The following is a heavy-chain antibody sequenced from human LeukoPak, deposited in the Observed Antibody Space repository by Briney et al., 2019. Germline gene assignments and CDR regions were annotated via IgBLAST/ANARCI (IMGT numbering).Heavy chain of an antibody. Sequence: GESLKISCKGSGYSFTSYWIGWVRQMPGKGLEWMGIIYPGDSDTRYSPSFQGQVTISADKSISTAYLQWSSLKASDTAMYYCARLGLGYYDSSSYYCGDNWFDPWGQGTLVTVSS. CDR1: GYSFTSYW. V-gene: IGHV5-51*01. D-gene: IGHD3-22*01. CDR3: ARLGLGYYDSSSYYCGDNWFDP. J-gene: IGHJ5*02. CDR2: IYPGDSDT.